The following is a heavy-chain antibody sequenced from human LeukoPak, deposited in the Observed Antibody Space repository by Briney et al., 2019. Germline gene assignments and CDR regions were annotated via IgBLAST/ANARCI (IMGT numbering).Heavy chain of an antibody. CDR2: ISGSGGST. CDR3: AKDRESSSWYNWFDP. D-gene: IGHD6-13*01. J-gene: IGHJ5*02. Sequence: PGGSLRLSCAASGFTFSSYAMSWVRQAPGKGLEWVSAISGSGGSTYYADSVKGRFTISRDNSKNTLYLQMNSLRAEDTAVYYCAKDRESSSWYNWFDPWGQGTLVTVSS. V-gene: IGHV3-23*01. CDR1: GFTFSSYA.